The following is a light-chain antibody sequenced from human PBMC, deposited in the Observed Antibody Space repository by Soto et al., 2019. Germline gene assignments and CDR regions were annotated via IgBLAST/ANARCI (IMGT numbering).Light chain of an antibody. Sequence: QSALTQPPSVSGFPGQSVIISCAGINSGFGFFNRVSWYQQAPGTAPKLIMFDVNFRPSGVPDRFSGSTSGDTASLTISGLQAEDESDYYCSLYTNNGGLIFGAGTKVTVL. V-gene: IGLV2-18*01. CDR1: NSGFGFFNR. J-gene: IGLJ1*01. CDR2: DVN. CDR3: SLYTNNGGLI.